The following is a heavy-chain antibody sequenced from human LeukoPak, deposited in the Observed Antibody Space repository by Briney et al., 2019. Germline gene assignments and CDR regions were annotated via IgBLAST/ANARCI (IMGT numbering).Heavy chain of an antibody. Sequence: SQTLSLTCTVSGGSIRSGDYYWSWIRQPPGKGLEWVGYIYYSGNTYYNPSLKSRVTISVDTSKNQFSLKLSSVTAADTAVYYCAREVITTGYFDYWGQGTLVTVSS. CDR1: GGSIRSGDYY. CDR2: IYYSGNT. D-gene: IGHD3-22*01. J-gene: IGHJ4*02. V-gene: IGHV4-30-4*08. CDR3: AREVITTGYFDY.